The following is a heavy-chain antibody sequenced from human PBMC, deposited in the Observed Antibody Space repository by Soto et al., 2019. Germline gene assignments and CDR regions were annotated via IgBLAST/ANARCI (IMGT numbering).Heavy chain of an antibody. J-gene: IGHJ4*02. CDR2: ISPMFGAA. D-gene: IGHD3-10*01. CDR1: GVTFNTYA. V-gene: IGHV1-69*19. CDR3: AREVQVHTPAVLY. Sequence: QVQLVQSGAEMQKPGSSVKVSCQSSGVTFNTYAMNWVRQAPGQGPEWMGDISPMFGAANYAPKFQGRVTITADESTGTSYMQLSSLTSEDTALYFCAREVQVHTPAVLYWGQGTVVTVSS.